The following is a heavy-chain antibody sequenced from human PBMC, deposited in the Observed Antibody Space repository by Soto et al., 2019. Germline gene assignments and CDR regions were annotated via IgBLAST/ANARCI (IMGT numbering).Heavy chain of an antibody. D-gene: IGHD6-19*01. V-gene: IGHV3-23*01. CDR2: ISSGGGST. Sequence: EVQLLESGGGLVQPGGSLRLSCAASGFTFSNYAMTWVRQAPGKGLEWVSAISSGGGSTYYADSVKGRFTISRDNSKSTLYLQINSLRAEDAAVYSCAKGGWLDDWGQGTLSPSPQ. CDR1: GFTFSNYA. J-gene: IGHJ4*02. CDR3: AKGGWLDD.